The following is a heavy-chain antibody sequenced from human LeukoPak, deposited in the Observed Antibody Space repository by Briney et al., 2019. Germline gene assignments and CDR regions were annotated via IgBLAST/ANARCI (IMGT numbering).Heavy chain of an antibody. V-gene: IGHV1-2*02. CDR2: INPNSGVT. CDR3: AREFRRYCSGGNCYSPLEYAFDI. D-gene: IGHD2-15*01. CDR1: GYTFTGYY. J-gene: IGHJ3*02. Sequence: GASVKVSCKASGYTFTGYYMHWVRQAPGQGLEWMGWINPNSGVTNYAQRFQGRVTMTRDTSISTAYMELSRLRSDDTAVYYCAREFRRYCSGGNCYSPLEYAFDIWGQGTMVTVSS.